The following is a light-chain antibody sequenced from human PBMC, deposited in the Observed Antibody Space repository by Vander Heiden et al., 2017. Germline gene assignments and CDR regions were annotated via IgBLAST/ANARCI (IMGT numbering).Light chain of an antibody. V-gene: IGKV4-1*01. CDR2: WAS. CDR1: QSVLYSSNNKNY. CDR3: QQYYRTPAWT. Sequence: DIVMTQSPDSLAVSLGERATINCKSSQSVLYSSNNKNYLAWYQQKPGQPPKLLIYWASTRESGVPDRFSGSGYGTDFTLTISSRQAEDVAVYYCQQYYRTPAWTFGQGTKVEIK. J-gene: IGKJ1*01.